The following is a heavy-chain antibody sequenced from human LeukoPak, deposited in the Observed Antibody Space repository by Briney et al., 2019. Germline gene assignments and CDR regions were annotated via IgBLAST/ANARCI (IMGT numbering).Heavy chain of an antibody. J-gene: IGHJ6*02. CDR3: ARDKLVGYYYGMNV. D-gene: IGHD2-2*01. CDR1: GGSVSSGSYY. Sequence: SETLSLTCTVSGGSVSSGSYYWSWIRQPPGKGLEWIGYIYYSGSTNYNPSLKSRVTISVDTSKNQFSLKLSSVTAADTAMYYCARDKLVGYYYGMNVWGQGTTVTVSS. V-gene: IGHV4-61*01. CDR2: IYYSGST.